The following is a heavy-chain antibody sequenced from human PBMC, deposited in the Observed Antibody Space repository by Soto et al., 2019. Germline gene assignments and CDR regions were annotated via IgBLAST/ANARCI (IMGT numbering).Heavy chain of an antibody. Sequence: ASVKVSFKASGGTFSSYAISWLRQAPGQGLEWMGGIIPIFGTANYAQKFQGRVTITADESTSTAYMELSSLRSEDTAVYYCARVNIVVVTATPLDAFDIWGQGTMVTVSS. CDR3: ARVNIVVVTATPLDAFDI. CDR2: IIPIFGTA. V-gene: IGHV1-69*13. D-gene: IGHD2-21*02. J-gene: IGHJ3*02. CDR1: GGTFSSYA.